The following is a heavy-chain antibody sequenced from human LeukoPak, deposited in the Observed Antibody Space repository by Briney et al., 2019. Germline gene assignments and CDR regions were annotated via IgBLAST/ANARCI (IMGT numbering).Heavy chain of an antibody. CDR1: GGSISSYY. CDR3: ARSSEGRYYYDSSGYSYYYYYMDV. V-gene: IGHV4-59*01. J-gene: IGHJ6*03. CDR2: IYYSGST. Sequence: SETLSLTCTVSGGSISSYYRSWIRQPPGKGLEGIGYIYYSGSTYYNPSLRSRVTISVDTSKNQFSLKLSSVTAADTAVYYCARSSEGRYYYDSSGYSYYYYYMDVWGKGTTVTISS. D-gene: IGHD3-22*01.